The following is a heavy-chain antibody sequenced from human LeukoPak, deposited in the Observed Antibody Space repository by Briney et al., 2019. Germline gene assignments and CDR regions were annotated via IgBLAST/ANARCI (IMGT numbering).Heavy chain of an antibody. CDR2: INAGNGNT. D-gene: IGHD6-13*01. Sequence: ASVKVSCKASGYTFTSNAMHWVRQAPGQRPEWMGWINAGNGNTKYSQKFQGRVTISRDTSANTAYMEVSSLRSEDTAVYYCARGAAEGLDRWGQGTLVTVSS. CDR1: GYTFTSNA. V-gene: IGHV1-3*01. CDR3: ARGAAEGLDR. J-gene: IGHJ5*02.